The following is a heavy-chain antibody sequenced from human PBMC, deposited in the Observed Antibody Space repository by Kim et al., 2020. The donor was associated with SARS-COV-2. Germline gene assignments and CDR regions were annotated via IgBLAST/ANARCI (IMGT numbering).Heavy chain of an antibody. CDR3: TTDVQLGRSGKMIRGVIAY. CDR1: GFTFSNAW. V-gene: IGHV3-15*01. Sequence: GGSLRLSCAASGFTFSNAWMSWVRQAPGKGLEWVGRIKSKTDGGTTDYAAPVKGRFTISRDDSKNTLYLQMNSLKTEDTAVYYCTTDVQLGRSGKMIRGVIAYWGQGTLVTVSS. D-gene: IGHD3-10*01. J-gene: IGHJ4*02. CDR2: IKSKTDGGTT.